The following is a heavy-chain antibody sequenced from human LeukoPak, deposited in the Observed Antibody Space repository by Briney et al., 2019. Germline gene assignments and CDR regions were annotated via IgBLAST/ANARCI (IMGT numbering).Heavy chain of an antibody. CDR2: TRNKAKSYTR. D-gene: IGHD3-22*01. V-gene: IGHV3-72*01. J-gene: IGHJ4*02. CDR3: ARTYYDSNGYYRYFDS. Sequence: PGAPLILSCAASGFILSDHYMDWGRQAPGKGLEWVGRTRNKAKSYTRDYAESEKGRLTISRDDSRNSLYLQMNSLKIEDTAVYFCARTYYDSNGYYRYFDSWGQGTLVTVSS. CDR1: GFILSDHY.